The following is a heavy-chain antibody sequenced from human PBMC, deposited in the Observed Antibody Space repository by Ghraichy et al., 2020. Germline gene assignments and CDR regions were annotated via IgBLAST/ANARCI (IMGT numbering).Heavy chain of an antibody. Sequence: SVKVSCKASGGTFSSYAISWVRQAPGQGLEWMGGIIPIFGTANYAQKFQGRVTITADESTSTAYMELSSLRSEDTAVYYCARSTGDGTYYYYGMDVWGQGTTVIVSS. CDR1: GGTFSSYA. J-gene: IGHJ6*02. D-gene: IGHD4-17*01. CDR3: ARSTGDGTYYYYGMDV. CDR2: IIPIFGTA. V-gene: IGHV1-69*13.